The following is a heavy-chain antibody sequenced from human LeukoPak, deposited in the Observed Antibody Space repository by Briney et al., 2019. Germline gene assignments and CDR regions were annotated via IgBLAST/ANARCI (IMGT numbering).Heavy chain of an antibody. CDR3: ARHAFDI. Sequence: SETLSLTCTVSSGSISSHYWTWIRQPPRKGLEWIGHIYHSGGTNYNPSLKSRVTIAVDTSKNQFSLKLRSVTAADTAVYYCARHAFDIWGQGTMVTVSS. CDR2: IYHSGGT. J-gene: IGHJ3*02. V-gene: IGHV4-59*11. CDR1: SGSISSHY.